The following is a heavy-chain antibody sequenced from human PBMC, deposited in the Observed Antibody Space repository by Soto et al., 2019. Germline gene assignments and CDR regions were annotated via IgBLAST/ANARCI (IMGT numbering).Heavy chain of an antibody. CDR3: VRGGGGGLFDP. CDR2: ISGSGHGT. CDR1: GFTFSSYA. D-gene: IGHD2-15*01. J-gene: IGHJ5*02. V-gene: IGHV3-23*01. Sequence: GSLRLSCAASGFTFSSYAMTWVRQAPGKGLEWVSAISGSGHGTYYADSVKGRFTITRDNSKNTVYLQMNSLRAEDTAVYYCVRGGGGGLFDPWGQGTMVTVSS.